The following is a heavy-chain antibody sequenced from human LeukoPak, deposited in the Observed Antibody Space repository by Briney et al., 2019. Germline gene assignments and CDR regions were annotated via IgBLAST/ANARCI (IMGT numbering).Heavy chain of an antibody. D-gene: IGHD3-16*02. CDR1: GGSFSGYY. Sequence: PSETLSLTCAVYGGSFSGYYWSWIRQPPGKGLEWIGEINHSGSTNYNPSLKSRVTISVDTSKNQFSLKLSSVTAADTAVYYCARLNRGLYDYVWGSYRYRDNWFDPWGQGTLVTVSS. J-gene: IGHJ5*02. V-gene: IGHV4-34*01. CDR2: INHSGST. CDR3: ARLNRGLYDYVWGSYRYRDNWFDP.